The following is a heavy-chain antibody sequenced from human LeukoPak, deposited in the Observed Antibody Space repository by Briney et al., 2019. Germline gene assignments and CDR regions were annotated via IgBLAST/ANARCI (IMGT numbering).Heavy chain of an antibody. CDR2: ISSSSSYI. CDR3: ARDQTIAVAGTVVDAFDI. V-gene: IGHV3-21*01. CDR1: GFIFSNHW. Sequence: PGGSLRLSCAASGFIFSNHWMNWVRQAPGKGLEWVSSISSSSSYIYYADSVKGRFTISRDNAKNSLYLQMNSLRAEDTAVYYCARDQTIAVAGTVVDAFDIWGQGTTVTVSS. J-gene: IGHJ3*02. D-gene: IGHD6-19*01.